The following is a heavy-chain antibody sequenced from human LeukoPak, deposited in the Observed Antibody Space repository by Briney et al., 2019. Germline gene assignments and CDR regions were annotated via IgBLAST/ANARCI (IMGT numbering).Heavy chain of an antibody. J-gene: IGHJ4*02. CDR2: ISGSASST. D-gene: IGHD2-21*01. Sequence: GGSLRLSCAASGFTFSNYAMSWVRQAPGKGLEWVSAISGSASSTYHADSVKGRFTISRDNSENTLYLQMNRLRPEDAAVYYCAKAPVTTCRGAYCYPFDYWGQGTLVTVSS. CDR1: GFTFSNYA. V-gene: IGHV3-23*01. CDR3: AKAPVTTCRGAYCYPFDY.